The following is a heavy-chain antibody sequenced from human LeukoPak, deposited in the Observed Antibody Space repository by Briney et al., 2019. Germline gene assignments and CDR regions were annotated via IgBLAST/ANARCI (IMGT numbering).Heavy chain of an antibody. CDR1: GFTFSNYV. J-gene: IGHJ3*02. D-gene: IGHD3-22*01. CDR3: ASPITMIIVKPDAFDI. Sequence: GGSLRLSCAASGFTFSNYVMSWVRQAPGKGLEWVSTISGSGGNTYYADSVKGRFTISRDNSKNTLYLQMNSLRAEDTAVYYCASPITMIIVKPDAFDIWGQGTMVTVSS. V-gene: IGHV3-23*01. CDR2: ISGSGGNT.